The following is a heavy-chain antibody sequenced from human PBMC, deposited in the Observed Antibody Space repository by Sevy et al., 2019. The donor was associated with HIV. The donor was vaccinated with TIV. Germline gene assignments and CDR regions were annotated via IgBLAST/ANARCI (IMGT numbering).Heavy chain of an antibody. CDR1: GYSISSGYY. CDR3: ARKESDYYGSGSYQINWYFDL. D-gene: IGHD3-10*01. CDR2: IYHSGST. Sequence: SETLYLTCAVSGYSISSGYYWGWIRQPPGKGLEWIGSIYHSGSTYYNPSLKSRVTISVDTSKNQFSLKLSSVTAADTAVYYCARKESDYYGSGSYQINWYFDLWGRGTLVTVSS. V-gene: IGHV4-38-2*01. J-gene: IGHJ2*01.